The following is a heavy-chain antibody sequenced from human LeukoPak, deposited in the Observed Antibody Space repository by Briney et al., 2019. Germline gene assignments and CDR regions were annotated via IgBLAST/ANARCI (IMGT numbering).Heavy chain of an antibody. CDR3: ARQPILLWFGELLYYYYCMDV. CDR1: GYTFTSYD. J-gene: IGHJ6*02. Sequence: GASVKVSCKASGYTFTSYDINWVRQATGQGVEWMGWMNPNSGNTGYAQKFQGRVTMTRNTSISTAYMELGSLRSEDTAVYYCARQPILLWFGELLYYYYCMDVWGQGTTVTVSS. V-gene: IGHV1-8*01. CDR2: MNPNSGNT. D-gene: IGHD3-10*01.